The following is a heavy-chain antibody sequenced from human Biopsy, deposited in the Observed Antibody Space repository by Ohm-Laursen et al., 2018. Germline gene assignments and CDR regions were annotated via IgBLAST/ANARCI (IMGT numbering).Heavy chain of an antibody. D-gene: IGHD3-22*01. V-gene: IGHV4-34*01. Sequence: SETLSLTCSVYGESFNGYYWSWIRRTPGKGLGWIGEINHSGRTNYNPSLKSRVTISVDTSKNQFSLKVRSVTAADTAVYYCVRGVDYYDPYHYYALDVWGQGTTVTVSS. CDR3: VRGVDYYDPYHYYALDV. CDR1: GESFNGYY. CDR2: INHSGRT. J-gene: IGHJ6*02.